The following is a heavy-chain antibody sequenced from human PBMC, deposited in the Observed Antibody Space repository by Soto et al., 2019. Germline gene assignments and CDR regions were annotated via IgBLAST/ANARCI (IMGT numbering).Heavy chain of an antibody. J-gene: IGHJ4*02. CDR1: GFTVSSNY. Sequence: EVQLVETGGGLIQPGGSLRLSCAASGFTVSSNYMSWVRQAPGKGLEWVSVIYSGGSTYYADSVKGRFTISRDNSKNTLYLQMNSLRAEDTAVYYCARVYIVATTIDYWGQGTLVTVSS. CDR3: ARVYIVATTIDY. V-gene: IGHV3-53*02. D-gene: IGHD5-12*01. CDR2: IYSGGST.